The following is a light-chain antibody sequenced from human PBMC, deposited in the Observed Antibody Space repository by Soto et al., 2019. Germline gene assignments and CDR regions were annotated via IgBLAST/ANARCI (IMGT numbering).Light chain of an antibody. CDR2: DVS. Sequence: QSVLTQPASVSGYPGQSITISCTGTSSDIGCYNYVSWYQQHPGKAPKLMIYDVSNRPSGVSNRFSGSKSANTASLTISGLHAEDEAYYHCSAYTTSSTVVFGSGTKVTVL. CDR1: SSDIGCYNY. V-gene: IGLV2-14*03. CDR3: SAYTTSSTVV. J-gene: IGLJ1*01.